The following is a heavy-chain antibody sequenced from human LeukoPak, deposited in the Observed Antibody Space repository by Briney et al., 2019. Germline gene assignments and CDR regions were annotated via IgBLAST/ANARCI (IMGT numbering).Heavy chain of an antibody. V-gene: IGHV3-23*01. D-gene: IGHD3-22*01. CDR3: AKRGVVIRVILVGFHKEAYYFDS. J-gene: IGHJ4*02. CDR1: GITLSNYG. Sequence: VRLGGSLRLSCAVSGITLSNYGMSWVRQTPRKGLELVAGISGSGGSTSYADSVKVRFTISRDNPKNTLYLEMNRLRAEDTAVYFCAKRGVVIRVILVGFHKEAYYFDSWGQGALVTVSS. CDR2: ISGSGGST.